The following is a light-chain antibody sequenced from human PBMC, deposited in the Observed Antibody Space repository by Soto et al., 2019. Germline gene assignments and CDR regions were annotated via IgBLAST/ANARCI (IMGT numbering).Light chain of an antibody. J-gene: IGKJ4*01. CDR2: DAS. CDR1: QSVSSY. Sequence: EIVLTQSPATLSLSPGERATLSCRASQSVSSYLAWYQQKPGQAPRLLIYDASNRATGIPARFSGSWSGTDFTLTISSLEPEDFAVYYCQQRSNGPLTFGGGTKVEIK. CDR3: QQRSNGPLT. V-gene: IGKV3-11*01.